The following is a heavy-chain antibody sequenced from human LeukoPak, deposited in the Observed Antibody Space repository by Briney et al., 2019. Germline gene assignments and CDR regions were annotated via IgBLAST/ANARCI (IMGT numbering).Heavy chain of an antibody. D-gene: IGHD6-13*01. V-gene: IGHV1-69*04. Sequence: SVKVSCKASGGTFSSYAISWVRQAPGQGLEWMGRIIPILGIANYAQKFQGRVTITADKSTSTAYIELSSLRSEDTAVYYCARGGSSRAHWGQETRVTVSS. CDR3: ARGGSSRAH. J-gene: IGHJ4*02. CDR1: GGTFSSYA. CDR2: IIPILGIA.